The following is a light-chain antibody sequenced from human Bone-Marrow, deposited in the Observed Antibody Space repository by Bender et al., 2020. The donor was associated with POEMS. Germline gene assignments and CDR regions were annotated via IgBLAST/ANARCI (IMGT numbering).Light chain of an antibody. CDR3: VAWDASLNGWV. J-gene: IGLJ3*02. CDR2: DVS. CDR1: SSDVGSYNY. V-gene: IGLV2-11*01. Sequence: QSALTQPRSVSGSPGQSVTISCTGTSSDVGSYNYVSWYQQHPGKAPKVMIYDVSKRPSGVPHRFSGSKSGNTASLTISGLQAEDEAIYFCVAWDASLNGWVFGGGTKLTVL.